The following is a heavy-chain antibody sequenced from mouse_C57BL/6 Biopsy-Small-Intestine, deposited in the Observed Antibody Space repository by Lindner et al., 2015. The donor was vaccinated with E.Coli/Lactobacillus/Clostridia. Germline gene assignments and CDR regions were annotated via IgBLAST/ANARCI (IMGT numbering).Heavy chain of an antibody. CDR2: IEPETGGT. CDR1: GYTFTDYE. V-gene: IGHV1-15*01. J-gene: IGHJ3*01. CDR3: TRYFDYDWFAY. Sequence: VQLQESGAELVRPGASVTLSCKASGYTFTDYEMHWVKQTPVHGLEWIGAIEPETGGTAYNQNFKDKAILTADRSSSTAYMELHSLTSEDSAVYYCTRYFDYDWFAYWGQGSLVTVSA. D-gene: IGHD2-4*01.